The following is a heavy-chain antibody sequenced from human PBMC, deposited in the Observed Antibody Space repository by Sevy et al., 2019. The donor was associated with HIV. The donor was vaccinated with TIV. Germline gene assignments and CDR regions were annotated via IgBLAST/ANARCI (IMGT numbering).Heavy chain of an antibody. CDR1: GFIFSTYE. D-gene: IGHD1-26*01. J-gene: IGHJ4*02. V-gene: IGHV3-48*03. CDR3: VRGERTGRQ. CDR2: ITTSGTTI. Sequence: GGSLRLSCVTSGFIFSTYEMNWVRQAPGKGLEWISYITTSGTTIYYAESVRGRFTVSRDNAKNSLFLQMSSLTPGDSAVYYCVRGERTGRQWGQGTLVTVSS.